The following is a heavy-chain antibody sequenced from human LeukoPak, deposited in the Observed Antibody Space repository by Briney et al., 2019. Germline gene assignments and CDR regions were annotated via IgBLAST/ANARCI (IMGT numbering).Heavy chain of an antibody. D-gene: IGHD3-22*01. V-gene: IGHV1-46*01. J-gene: IGHJ4*02. Sequence: GASVKVSCKASGYTFTSYYMHWVRQAPGQGLEWMGIIDPSGGSTSYARKFQGRVTMTRDMSTSTVYMELSSLRSEDTAVYYCARVERNYYDSSGYFDYWGQGTLVTVSS. CDR3: ARVERNYYDSSGYFDY. CDR1: GYTFTSYY. CDR2: IDPSGGST.